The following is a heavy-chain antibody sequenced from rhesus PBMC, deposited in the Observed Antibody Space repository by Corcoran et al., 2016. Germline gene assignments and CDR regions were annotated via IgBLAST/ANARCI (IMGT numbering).Heavy chain of an antibody. CDR1: GYSISRGYY. Sequence: QVQLQESGPGVVKPSETLSLTCAVSGYSISRGYYRSWFPQPPGTGLEWIGYIYGSSGSTNYNPSLKNRVTISKDTSKNQFSLKLSSVTAADTAVYYCARGPLSSGWYNFDYWGQGVLVTVSS. V-gene: IGHV4-76*01. CDR2: IYGSSGST. J-gene: IGHJ4*01. D-gene: IGHD6-31*01. CDR3: ARGPLSSGWYNFDY.